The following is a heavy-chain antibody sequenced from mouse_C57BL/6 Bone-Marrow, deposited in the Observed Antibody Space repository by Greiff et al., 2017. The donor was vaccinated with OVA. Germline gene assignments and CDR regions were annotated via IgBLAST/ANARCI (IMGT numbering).Heavy chain of an antibody. CDR2: IDPSDSYT. CDR3: ASRGLGPVDY. CDR1: GYTFTSYW. D-gene: IGHD4-1*01. V-gene: IGHV1-50*01. Sequence: VQLQQPGAELVKPGASVKLSCKASGYTFTSYWMQWVKQRPGQGLEWIGEIDPSDSYTNYNQKFKGKATLTVDTSSSTAYMQLSSLTSEDSAVYYCASRGLGPVDYWGQGTTLTVSS. J-gene: IGHJ2*01.